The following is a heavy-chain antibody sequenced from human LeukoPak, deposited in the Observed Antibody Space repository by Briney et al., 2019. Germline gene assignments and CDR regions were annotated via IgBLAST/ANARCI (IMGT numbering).Heavy chain of an antibody. CDR2: IKHGGSQK. V-gene: IGHV3-7*01. J-gene: IGHJ6*03. Sequence: GGSLRLSCAASGFTFSSYEMNWVRQAPGKGLEWVANIKHGGSQKYYVDSVKGRFTISRDNAKNSLYLQMNSLRAEDTAVYYCARDYSHYMDVWGKGTMVTVSS. CDR1: GFTFSSYE. CDR3: ARDYSHYMDV.